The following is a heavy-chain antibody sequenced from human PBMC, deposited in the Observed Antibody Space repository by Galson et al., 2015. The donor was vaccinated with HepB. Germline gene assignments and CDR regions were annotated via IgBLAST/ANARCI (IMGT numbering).Heavy chain of an antibody. CDR1: GGTFSSYA. CDR2: IIPIFGTA. CDR3: ARSTDSSIVVVPAAKPYYYYYYMDV. D-gene: IGHD2-2*02. V-gene: IGHV1-69*13. J-gene: IGHJ6*03. Sequence: SVKVSCKASGGTFSSYAISWVRQAPGQGLEWMGGIIPIFGTANYAQKFQGRVTITADESTSTAYMELSSLRSEDTAVYYCARSTDSSIVVVPAAKPYYYYYYMDVWGKGTTVTVSS.